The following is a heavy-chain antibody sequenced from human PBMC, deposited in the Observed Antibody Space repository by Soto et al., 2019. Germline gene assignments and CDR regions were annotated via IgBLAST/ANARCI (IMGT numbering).Heavy chain of an antibody. CDR1: GGSISGTTYS. CDR3: ARGQGAAAGHSNFDY. V-gene: IGHV4-30-2*01. Sequence: QLQLQESGSRLVKPSQTLSLTCAVSGGSISGTTYSWSWIRQPPGKGLEWIGYIYDSGNTYYNPSLKRQFSISVDRSKNQFSLKLSSVTAADTAVYYCARGQGAAAGHSNFDYWGQGDLVTVSS. J-gene: IGHJ4*02. CDR2: IYDSGNT. D-gene: IGHD6-13*01.